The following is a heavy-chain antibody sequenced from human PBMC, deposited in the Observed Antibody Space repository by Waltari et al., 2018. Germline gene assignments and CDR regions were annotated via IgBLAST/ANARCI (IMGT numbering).Heavy chain of an antibody. J-gene: IGHJ5*02. CDR3: ARGEGHSVPEVGIWFDP. D-gene: IGHD1-26*01. Sequence: QLQLQESGPGLVKPSETLSLTCTVSGGSISSSSYYWGWLRQPPGKGLEWIGSIYYSGSTYYNPSLKSRVTISVDTSKNQFSLKLSSVTAADTAVYYCARGEGHSVPEVGIWFDPWGQGTLVTVSS. CDR2: IYYSGST. V-gene: IGHV4-39*07. CDR1: GGSISSSSYY.